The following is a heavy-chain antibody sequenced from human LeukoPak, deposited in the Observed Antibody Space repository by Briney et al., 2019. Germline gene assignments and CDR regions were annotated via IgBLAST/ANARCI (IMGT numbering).Heavy chain of an antibody. J-gene: IGHJ6*03. V-gene: IGHV4-59*01. CDR1: GGSISSYY. Sequence: SETLSLTCTVSGGSISSYYWSWIRQPPGKGLEWIGYIYYSGSTNYNPSLKSRVTISVVTSKNQFSLKLSSVTAADTAVYYCARAIIVVVPAATRYYYYMDVWGKGTTVTVSS. D-gene: IGHD2-2*01. CDR3: ARAIIVVVPAATRYYYYMDV. CDR2: IYYSGST.